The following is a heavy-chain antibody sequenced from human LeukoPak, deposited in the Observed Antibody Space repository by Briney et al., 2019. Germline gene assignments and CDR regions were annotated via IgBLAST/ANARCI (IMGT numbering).Heavy chain of an antibody. Sequence: ASVKVSCKASGYTFTSYDSNWVRQATVQGLEWMGWMNPNSGNTGYAQKFQGRVTMTRNTSISTAYMELSSLRSEDTAVYYCARVKEGYSSRAPWFDPWGQGTLVTVSS. D-gene: IGHD6-13*01. CDR3: ARVKEGYSSRAPWFDP. J-gene: IGHJ5*02. CDR1: GYTFTSYD. V-gene: IGHV1-8*01. CDR2: MNPNSGNT.